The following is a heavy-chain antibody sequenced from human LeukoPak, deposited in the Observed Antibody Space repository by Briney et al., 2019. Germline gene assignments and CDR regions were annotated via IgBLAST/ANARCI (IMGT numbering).Heavy chain of an antibody. CDR2: IGISSGNT. D-gene: IGHD2-2*01. J-gene: IGHJ4*02. Sequence: GGSLRLSCAASGFTFSSYSMNWVRQAPGKGLEWISYIGISSGNTKYADSVKGRFTISGDKAKNSVYLQMNSLRVEDTTVYYCARDTKYAFDNWGQGTLVTVSS. CDR1: GFTFSSYS. CDR3: ARDTKYAFDN. V-gene: IGHV3-48*01.